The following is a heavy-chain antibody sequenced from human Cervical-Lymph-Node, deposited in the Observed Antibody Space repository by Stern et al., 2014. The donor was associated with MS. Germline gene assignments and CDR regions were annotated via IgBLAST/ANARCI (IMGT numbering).Heavy chain of an antibody. D-gene: IGHD6-19*01. CDR3: ARDSGRSGWYDDFDY. J-gene: IGHJ4*02. Sequence: QDQLVQSGTEVKKPGASVKVSCKTSGYTFTDKYLHLIRQAPGQGLEWMGWINPNSGGTNSAHNFQGRVTMTSDRSITTAYMELSSRRSDDTAVFFCARDSGRSGWYDDFDYWGQGTLVVVSP. CDR2: INPNSGGT. V-gene: IGHV1-2*02. CDR1: GYTFTDKY.